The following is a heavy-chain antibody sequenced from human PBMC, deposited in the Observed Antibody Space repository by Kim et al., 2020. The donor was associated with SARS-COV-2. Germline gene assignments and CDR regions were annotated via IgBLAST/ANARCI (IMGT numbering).Heavy chain of an antibody. V-gene: IGHV4-39*01. CDR2: IYYSGST. J-gene: IGHJ3*02. CDR1: GGSISSSSYY. CDR3: ARTYYYDSSGSRGAFDI. D-gene: IGHD3-22*01. Sequence: SETLSLTCTVSGGSISSSSYYWGWIRQPPGKGLEWIGSIYYSGSTYYNPSLKSRVTISVDTSKNQFSLKLSSVTAADTAVYYCARTYYYDSSGSRGAFDIWGQGTMVTVSS.